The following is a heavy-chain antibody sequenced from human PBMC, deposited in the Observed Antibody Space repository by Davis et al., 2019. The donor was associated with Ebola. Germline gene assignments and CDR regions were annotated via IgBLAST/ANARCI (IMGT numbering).Heavy chain of an antibody. Sequence: GESLKISCASSGFTFSTYWMHWVRQVPGKGLMWVSGMRGDGSQTAYADSVKGRFTISRDNAKNTLYLEMNSLRAEDTSLYYCARDTDSAFDYWGQGTLVTVSS. D-gene: IGHD3/OR15-3a*01. CDR2: MRGDGSQT. J-gene: IGHJ4*02. CDR3: ARDTDSAFDY. V-gene: IGHV3-74*01. CDR1: GFTFSTYW.